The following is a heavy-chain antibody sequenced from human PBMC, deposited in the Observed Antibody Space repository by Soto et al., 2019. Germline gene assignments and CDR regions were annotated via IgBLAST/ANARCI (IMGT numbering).Heavy chain of an antibody. V-gene: IGHV1-2*02. CDR1: RYIFTAYF. Sequence: QVQLVQSGAEVKKPGASVKVSCKAPRYIFTAYFMHWVRQAHGLGLEWMGWINPNNGATHYGLSFQGRVTMPRDPSISTAYMERRSLRSDDTAVYYCASHDPGARFDPWCQGTLVIVSS. D-gene: IGHD1-1*01. CDR3: ASHDPGARFDP. J-gene: IGHJ5*02. CDR2: INPNNGAT.